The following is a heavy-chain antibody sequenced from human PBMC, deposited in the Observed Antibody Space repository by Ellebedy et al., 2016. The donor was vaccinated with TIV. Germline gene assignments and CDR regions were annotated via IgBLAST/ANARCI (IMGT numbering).Heavy chain of an antibody. CDR1: GYTFTSYA. J-gene: IGHJ4*02. D-gene: IGHD3-22*01. V-gene: IGHV1-69*13. CDR2: IIPIFGTA. CDR3: ARDRTYYDSSSHYYFDY. Sequence: ASVKVSCKASGYTFTSYAISWVRQAPGQGLEWMGGIIPIFGTANYAQKFQGRVTITADESTSTAYMELSSLRSEDTAVYYCARDRTYYDSSSHYYFDYWGQGTLVTVSS.